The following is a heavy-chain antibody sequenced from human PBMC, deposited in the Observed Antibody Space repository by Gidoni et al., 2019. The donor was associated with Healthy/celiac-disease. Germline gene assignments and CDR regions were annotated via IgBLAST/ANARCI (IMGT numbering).Heavy chain of an antibody. Sequence: QVQLQQWGAGLLKPSETLSLTCAVYGGSFSGYYWSWIRQPPGKGLEWIGEINHSGSTNYNPSLKSRVTISVDTSKNQFSLKLSSVTAADTAVYYCARGRRTMIADPGAFDIWGQGTMVTVSS. V-gene: IGHV4-34*01. CDR2: INHSGST. CDR3: ARGRRTMIADPGAFDI. J-gene: IGHJ3*02. CDR1: GGSFSGYY. D-gene: IGHD3-22*01.